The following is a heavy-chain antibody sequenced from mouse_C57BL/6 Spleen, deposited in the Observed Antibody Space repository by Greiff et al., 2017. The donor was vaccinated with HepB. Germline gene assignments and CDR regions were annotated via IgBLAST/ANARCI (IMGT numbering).Heavy chain of an antibody. CDR2: ISSGSSTI. V-gene: IGHV5-17*01. D-gene: IGHD2-1*01. CDR3: ARTRAYGNYWYFDV. CDR1: GFTFSDYG. Sequence: EVKVVESGGGLVKPGGSLKLSCAASGFTFSDYGMHWVRQAPEKGLEWVAYISSGSSTIYYADTVKGRFTISRDNAKNTLFLQMTSLRSEDTAMYYCARTRAYGNYWYFDVWGTGTTVTVSS. J-gene: IGHJ1*03.